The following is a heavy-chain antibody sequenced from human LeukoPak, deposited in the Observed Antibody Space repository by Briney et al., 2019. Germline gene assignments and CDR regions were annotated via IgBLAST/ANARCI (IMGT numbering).Heavy chain of an antibody. CDR3: AKDNGRITMVQ. V-gene: IGHV3-9*01. CDR1: GFTFDDYA. J-gene: IGHJ4*02. D-gene: IGHD3-10*01. Sequence: GGSLRLSCAASGFTFDDYAMHWVRQAPGKGLEWVSGISWNSGSIGYADSVKGRFTISRDNAKNSLYLQMNSLRAEDTALYYCAKDNGRITMVQWGQGTLVTVSS. CDR2: ISWNSGSI.